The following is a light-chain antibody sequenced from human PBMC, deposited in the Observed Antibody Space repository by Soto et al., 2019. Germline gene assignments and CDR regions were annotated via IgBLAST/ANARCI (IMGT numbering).Light chain of an antibody. CDR2: KVS. Sequence: DVVMTQSPLSLSVTLGQPASISCRSSQSLVHSDGNTYFLWFQQRPGQSPRRLIYKVSNRDAGAPDRFSSSGSGVDFTLKISRVEVEDVGVYYCLQATHRPYTFGQGTNLEIK. J-gene: IGKJ2*01. CDR1: QSLVHSDGNTY. CDR3: LQATHRPYT. V-gene: IGKV2-30*02.